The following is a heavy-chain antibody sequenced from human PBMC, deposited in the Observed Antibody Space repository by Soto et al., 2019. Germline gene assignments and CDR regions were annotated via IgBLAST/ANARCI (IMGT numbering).Heavy chain of an antibody. CDR1: GFTVSSNY. CDR2: IYSGGST. D-gene: IGHD3-3*01. J-gene: IGHJ6*04. V-gene: IGHV3-53*04. Sequence: EVQLVESGGGLVQPGGSLRLSCAASGFTVSSNYMSWVRQAPGKGLEWVSVIYSGGSTYYADSVKGRFTISRHNSKNTQYLQMISMRAEATAVYYCARPGVFRFFGGGSAMDVCVNGTTVTVSS. CDR3: ARPGVFRFFGGGSAMDV.